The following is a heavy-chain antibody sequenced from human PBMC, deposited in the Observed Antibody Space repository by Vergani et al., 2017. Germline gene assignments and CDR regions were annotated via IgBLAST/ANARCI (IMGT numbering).Heavy chain of an antibody. V-gene: IGHV3-33*01. CDR2: IWYDGSNK. CDR1: GFTFSSYG. Sequence: QVQLVESGGGVVQPGRSLRLSCAASGFTFSSYGMHWVRQAPGKGLEWVAVIWYDGSNKYYADSVKGRFTISRDNSKNTLYLQMNSLRAEDTAVYYCARSERWLQFPWMSYYYGMDVWGQGTTVTVSS. J-gene: IGHJ6*02. CDR3: ARSERWLQFPWMSYYYGMDV. D-gene: IGHD5-24*01.